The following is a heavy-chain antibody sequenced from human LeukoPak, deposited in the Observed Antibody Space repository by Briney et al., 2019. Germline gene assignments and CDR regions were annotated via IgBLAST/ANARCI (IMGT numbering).Heavy chain of an antibody. CDR2: INPNSGGT. CDR3: AKSEALHYDILTGYYTSPDY. V-gene: IGHV1-2*02. CDR1: GYTFTSYY. J-gene: IGHJ4*02. D-gene: IGHD3-9*01. Sequence: ASVKVSCKASGYTFTSYYMHWVRQAPGQGLEWMGWINPNSGGTNYAQKFQGRVTMTRDTSISTAYMELSRLRSDDTAVYYCAKSEALHYDILTGYYTSPDYWGQGTLVTVSS.